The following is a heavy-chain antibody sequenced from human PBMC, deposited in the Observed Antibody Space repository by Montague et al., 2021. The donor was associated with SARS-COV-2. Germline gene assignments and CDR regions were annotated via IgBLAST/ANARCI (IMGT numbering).Heavy chain of an antibody. V-gene: IGHV3-13*04. CDR2: IGTAGDT. CDR1: GFTFGSYD. J-gene: IGHJ5*02. D-gene: IGHD4-11*01. CDR3: ARGVYDYSNYVNWFDP. Sequence: LSCAASGFTFGSYDMHWVRQTTGKGLEWVSAIGTAGDTYYPGSVKGRFTISRENAKNSLYLQMNSLRAGDTAVYYCARGVYDYSNYVNWFDPWGQGTLVTVSS.